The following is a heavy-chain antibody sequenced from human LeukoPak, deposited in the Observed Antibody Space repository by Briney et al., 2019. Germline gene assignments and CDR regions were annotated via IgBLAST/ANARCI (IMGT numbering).Heavy chain of an antibody. J-gene: IGHJ4*02. Sequence: GGSLRLSCAASGFTVSSNYMSWVRQAPGKGLEWVSVIYSGGSTYYADSVKGRFTISRDNSKNTLYLQMNSLRAEDTAVYYCARDSGSGSYYTGYIDYWGQGTLVTVSS. CDR2: IYSGGST. CDR3: ARDSGSGSYYTGYIDY. D-gene: IGHD3-10*01. V-gene: IGHV3-53*01. CDR1: GFTVSSNY.